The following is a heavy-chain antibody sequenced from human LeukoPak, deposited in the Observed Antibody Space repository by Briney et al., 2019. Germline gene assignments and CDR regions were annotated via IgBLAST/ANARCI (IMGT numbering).Heavy chain of an antibody. CDR2: ISASGNT. V-gene: IGHV4-4*07. Sequence: SETLSLTCTVSGGSISSYYWSWIRQPAGKGLEWIGRISASGNTNYNPSLKSRVTMSVDTSMNLFALKLSSVTAADTAVYYCARQGVATAIDYWGQGTLVTVSS. CDR3: ARQGVATAIDY. D-gene: IGHD2-21*02. J-gene: IGHJ4*02. CDR1: GGSISSYY.